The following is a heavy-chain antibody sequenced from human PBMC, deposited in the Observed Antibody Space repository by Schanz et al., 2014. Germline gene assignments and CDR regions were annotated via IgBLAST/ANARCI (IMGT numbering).Heavy chain of an antibody. V-gene: IGHV3-23*01. Sequence: EVQLLESGGGLVQPGGSLRLSCAASGFTFSSYAMSWVRQAPGKGLEWVSVIGVDGTTTYHSDSVKGRFTISRDSAENSLYLQMNSLRAEDTAVYYCARPALWFGDNCFDPWGQGTLVTVSS. D-gene: IGHD3-10*01. CDR2: IGVDGTTT. J-gene: IGHJ5*02. CDR1: GFTFSSYA. CDR3: ARPALWFGDNCFDP.